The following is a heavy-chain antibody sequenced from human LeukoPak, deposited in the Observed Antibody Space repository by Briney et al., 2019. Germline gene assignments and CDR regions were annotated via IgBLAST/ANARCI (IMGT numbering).Heavy chain of an antibody. J-gene: IGHJ4*02. CDR2: IKHDGSEK. CDR3: ARGRSTEY. Sequence: GGSLRLSCVASGFTFSLYWMTWVRQAPGKGLEWVANIKHDGSEKYHVDSVKGRFTISRDNAKKSLYLQMNSLRGEDTAVYYCARGRSTEYWGQGTLVTVSS. CDR1: GFTFSLYW. V-gene: IGHV3-7*01.